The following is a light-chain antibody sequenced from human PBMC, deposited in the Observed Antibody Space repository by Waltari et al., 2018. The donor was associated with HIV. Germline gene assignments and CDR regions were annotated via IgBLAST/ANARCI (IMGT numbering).Light chain of an antibody. Sequence: SYELTQPPSVSVSPGQAATITCSGDKLDDKYVCWYQQKPGRSPVLVIYQDDKRLSVIPYRFSGSNSGNTATLTISGTQTMDEADYYCQAWDSGTGVFGTGTTVTVL. CDR2: QDD. V-gene: IGLV3-1*01. CDR3: QAWDSGTGV. J-gene: IGLJ1*01. CDR1: KLDDKY.